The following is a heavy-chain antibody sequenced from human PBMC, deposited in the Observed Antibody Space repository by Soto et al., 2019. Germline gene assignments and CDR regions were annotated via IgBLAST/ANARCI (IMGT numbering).Heavy chain of an antibody. CDR3: AREHRGPMDV. J-gene: IGHJ6*02. V-gene: IGHV4-59*12. Sequence: PXETLSLTCTVAGFSISSYYWSWIRQPPGKGLEWIAYIYYSGSTNYNPSLKSRVTISVDKSKNQFSLKLSSVTAADTAVYYCAREHRGPMDVWGQGTTVTVSS. D-gene: IGHD3-16*01. CDR1: GFSISSYY. CDR2: IYYSGST.